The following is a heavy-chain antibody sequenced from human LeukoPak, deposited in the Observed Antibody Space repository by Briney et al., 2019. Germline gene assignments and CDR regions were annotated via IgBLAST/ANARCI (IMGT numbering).Heavy chain of an antibody. D-gene: IGHD3-10*01. Sequence: ASVKVSCKSSGYTFSDYYIHWVRQAPGGGLQWLGRVDPEDAKAVYSENLQGRVTITADSFSDSTYMFLSSLTSEDTAFCYCATSGRSSLAFDVWGQGTVVTVSS. V-gene: IGHV1-69-2*01. J-gene: IGHJ3*01. CDR2: VDPEDAKA. CDR3: ATSGRSSLAFDV. CDR1: GYTFSDYY.